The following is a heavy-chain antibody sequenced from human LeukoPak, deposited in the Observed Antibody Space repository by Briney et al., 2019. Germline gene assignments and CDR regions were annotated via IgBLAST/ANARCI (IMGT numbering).Heavy chain of an antibody. CDR1: GFTFSGYT. Sequence: GGSLRLSCAASGFTFSGYTMNWVRQAPGEGLEWVSSVSSSCSDIYYADSVKGRFAISRDNAKNSLFLQMNNLRADDTALYYCARGVTAGDYWGQGTLVTVSS. V-gene: IGHV3-21*01. D-gene: IGHD2-21*02. CDR3: ARGVTAGDY. J-gene: IGHJ4*02. CDR2: VSSSCSDI.